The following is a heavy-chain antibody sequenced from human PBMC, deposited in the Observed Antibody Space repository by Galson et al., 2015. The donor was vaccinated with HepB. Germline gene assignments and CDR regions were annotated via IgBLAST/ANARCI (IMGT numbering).Heavy chain of an antibody. Sequence: SVKVSCKASGYTFTSYYMHWVRQAPGQGLEWMGIINPSGGSTSYAQKFQGRVTMTRDTSTSTVYMELSSLRSEDTAVYYCASTRDYGPYYYYMDVWGKGTTVTVSS. J-gene: IGHJ6*03. V-gene: IGHV1-46*03. D-gene: IGHD4-17*01. CDR1: GYTFTSYY. CDR3: ASTRDYGPYYYYMDV. CDR2: INPSGGST.